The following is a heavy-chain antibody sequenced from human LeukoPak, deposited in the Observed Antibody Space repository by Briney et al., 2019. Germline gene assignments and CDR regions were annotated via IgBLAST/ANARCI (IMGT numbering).Heavy chain of an antibody. CDR3: AAQKDPRPFDH. CDR1: GYTFIAYY. V-gene: IGHV1-2*02. J-gene: IGHJ4*02. CDR2: LNPNSGGT. Sequence: ASVKVSCKASGYTFIAYYIHWVRQAPGQGLEWMGWLNPNSGGTLSAQKFQGRVTMSRDTSISTAYMELSELRSDDTAVYYCAAQKDPRPFDHWGQGTLISVSS.